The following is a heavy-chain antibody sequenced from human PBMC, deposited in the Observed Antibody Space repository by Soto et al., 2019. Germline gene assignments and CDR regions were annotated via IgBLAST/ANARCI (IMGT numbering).Heavy chain of an antibody. CDR2: IYHSGST. D-gene: IGHD3-3*01. Sequence: SETLSLTCAVSGGSISSSNWWSWVRQPPGKGLEWIGEIYHSGSTNYNPSLKSRVTISVDKSKNQFSLKLSSVTAADTAVYYCARDRGIFGVVISYYYGMDVWGQGTTVTVSS. V-gene: IGHV4-4*02. CDR1: GGSISSSNW. CDR3: ARDRGIFGVVISYYYGMDV. J-gene: IGHJ6*02.